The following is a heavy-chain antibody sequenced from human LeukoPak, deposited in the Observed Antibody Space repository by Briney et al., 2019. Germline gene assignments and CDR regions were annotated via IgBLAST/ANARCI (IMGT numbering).Heavy chain of an antibody. D-gene: IGHD6-6*01. V-gene: IGHV5-51*01. Sequence: GESLKISCKGSGYIFSSYWIGWVRQMPGKGLEWMGIIYPGDSDTRYSPSFQGQVTISADKSISTAYLQWSSLKASDTAMYYCARQRFGSSSHFDYWGQGTLVTVSS. CDR1: GYIFSSYW. CDR2: IYPGDSDT. CDR3: ARQRFGSSSHFDY. J-gene: IGHJ4*02.